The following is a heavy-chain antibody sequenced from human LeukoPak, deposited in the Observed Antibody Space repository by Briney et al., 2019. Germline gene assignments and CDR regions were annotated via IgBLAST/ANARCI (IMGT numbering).Heavy chain of an antibody. CDR2: IKQDGSEK. D-gene: IGHD6-19*01. CDR1: GFTFSSYW. Sequence: PGGSLRLSCAASGFTFSSYWMSWVRQAPGKGLEWVANIKQDGSEKYYVDSVKGRFTISRDNAKNSLYLQMNSLRAEDTAVYYCATSIAVAHDAFDIWGQGTMVTVSS. CDR3: ATSIAVAHDAFDI. J-gene: IGHJ3*02. V-gene: IGHV3-7*01.